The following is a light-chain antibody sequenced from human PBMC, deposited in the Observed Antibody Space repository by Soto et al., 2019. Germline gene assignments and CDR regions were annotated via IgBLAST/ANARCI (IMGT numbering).Light chain of an antibody. V-gene: IGKV1-39*01. CDR1: QSISTY. Sequence: DIQMTQSPSSLSASVGDRVTITCRASQSISTYLNWYQQTVGKAPKLLIYAASSLQRGVPSRFSGSVSGTYFTLTISSLQPEDFATYYCQQSYSTPRTFGQGTKLEIK. J-gene: IGKJ2*02. CDR3: QQSYSTPRT. CDR2: AAS.